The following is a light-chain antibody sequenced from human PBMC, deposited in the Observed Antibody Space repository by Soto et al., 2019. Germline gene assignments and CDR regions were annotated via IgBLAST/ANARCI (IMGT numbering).Light chain of an antibody. V-gene: IGLV2-14*03. Sequence: QYALTQPASVSGSPGQSITISCTGTSSDVGAYDYVSWYQQHTDKDPKLMIYEVSNRPSGVSNRFSGSKSVNTATLTISGLQADDEADYYCSSYTSSSTRVFGTGTKVTVL. CDR2: EVS. J-gene: IGLJ1*01. CDR3: SSYTSSSTRV. CDR1: SSDVGAYDY.